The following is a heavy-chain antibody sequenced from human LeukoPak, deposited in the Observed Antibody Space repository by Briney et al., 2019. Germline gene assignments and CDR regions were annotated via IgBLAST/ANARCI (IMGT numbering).Heavy chain of an antibody. CDR2: IKSKTDGGTT. CDR3: TTEGGPYCGGDCYFFDY. D-gene: IGHD2-21*02. J-gene: IGHJ4*02. V-gene: IGHV3-15*01. Sequence: GGSLRLPCAASGFTFSNAWMSWVRQAPGKGLEWVGRIKSKTDGGTTDYAAPVKGRFTISRDDSKNTLYLQMNSLKTEDTAVYYCTTEGGPYCGGDCYFFDYWGQRTLVTVSS. CDR1: GFTFSNAW.